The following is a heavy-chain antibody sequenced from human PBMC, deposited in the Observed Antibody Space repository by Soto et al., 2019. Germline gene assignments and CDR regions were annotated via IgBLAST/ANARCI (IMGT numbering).Heavy chain of an antibody. V-gene: IGHV4-59*01. J-gene: IGHJ4*02. CDR3: AREGNLGRWLQPLDF. CDR1: GDCISAYS. D-gene: IGHD5-12*01. CDR2: IHYNGNT. Sequence: PSETLSLTCTVSGDCISAYSWSWVRQPPGKGLEWIGNIHYNGNTKYNPSLKSRVTMSLDTSKNQFSLRLISVTAADTAKYFCAREGNLGRWLQPLDFWGQGTLVTVSS.